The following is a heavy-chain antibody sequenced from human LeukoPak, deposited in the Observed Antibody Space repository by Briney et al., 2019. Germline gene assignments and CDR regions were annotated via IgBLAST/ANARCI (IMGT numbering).Heavy chain of an antibody. Sequence: PGGSLRLSCAASGFTVDSNYLSWVRQAPGKGLEWVSSISSSSSYIYYADSVKGRFTISRANAENSLYLQMNSLRAEDTAVYYCARRYYDFWSGSEYYYYGMDVWGQGTTVTVSS. CDR3: ARRYYDFWSGSEYYYYGMDV. J-gene: IGHJ6*02. V-gene: IGHV3-21*01. CDR1: GFTVDSNY. CDR2: ISSSSSYI. D-gene: IGHD3-3*01.